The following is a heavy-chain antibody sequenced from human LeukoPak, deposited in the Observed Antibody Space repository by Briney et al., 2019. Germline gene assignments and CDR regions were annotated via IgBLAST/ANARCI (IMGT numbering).Heavy chain of an antibody. J-gene: IGHJ4*02. D-gene: IGHD6-6*01. CDR2: ITTYNGNT. Sequence: ASVKVSCKASGYTFTSYGIIWVRQATGQGLQWMGGITTYNGNTNYAQNLQGRVTMTTDTSTSTAYMELRNLISDDTAVYFCARESSFDYWGQGTLVTVSS. CDR3: ARESSFDY. CDR1: GYTFTSYG. V-gene: IGHV1-18*01.